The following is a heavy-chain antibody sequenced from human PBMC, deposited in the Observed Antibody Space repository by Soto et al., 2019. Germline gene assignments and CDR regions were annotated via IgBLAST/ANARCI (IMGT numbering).Heavy chain of an antibody. CDR3: ARDRGIVVVPAAPPYYGMDV. CDR2: IIPIFGTA. CDR1: GGTFSSYA. Sequence: QVQLVQSGAEVKKPGSSVKVSCKASGGTFSSYAISWVRQAPGQGLEWMGGIIPIFGTANYAQKFQGRVTITADKSTSKAYMELRSLRSEDTAVYYCARDRGIVVVPAAPPYYGMDVWGQGTTVTVSS. D-gene: IGHD2-2*01. J-gene: IGHJ6*02. V-gene: IGHV1-69*06.